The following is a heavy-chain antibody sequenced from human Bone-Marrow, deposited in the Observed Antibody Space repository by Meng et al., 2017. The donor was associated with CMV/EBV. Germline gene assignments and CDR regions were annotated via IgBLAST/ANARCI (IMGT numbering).Heavy chain of an antibody. J-gene: IGHJ4*02. V-gene: IGHV1-2*02. CDR1: GYTFTGYY. D-gene: IGHD2-2*01. CDR3: AREWDCSSTSCDDY. CDR2: INPNSGGT. Sequence: ASVKVSCKASGYTFTGYYMHWVRQAPGQGLEWMGWINPNSGGTNYAQKFQGRVTMTRDTSISTAYMELSRLRSDDTAVYYCAREWDCSSTSCDDYRGQGTRVTVSS.